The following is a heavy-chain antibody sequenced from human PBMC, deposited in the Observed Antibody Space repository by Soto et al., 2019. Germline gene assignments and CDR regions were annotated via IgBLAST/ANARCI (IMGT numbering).Heavy chain of an antibody. CDR1: GDSFSSYA. Sequence: SVKVSCKVSGDSFSSYAISWVRQAPGQGLEWMGGIIPILTTANYAQKFQGRVTMTADTSTSTVYMELSSLRSEDTAVYYCARGDGDAFDIWGQGTMVTVSS. J-gene: IGHJ3*02. CDR3: ARGDGDAFDI. V-gene: IGHV1-69*10. CDR2: IIPILTTA. D-gene: IGHD1-26*01.